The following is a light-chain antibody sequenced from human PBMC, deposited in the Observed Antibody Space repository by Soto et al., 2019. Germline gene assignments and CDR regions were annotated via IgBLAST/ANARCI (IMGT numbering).Light chain of an antibody. CDR2: MSV. Sequence: QSVLTQPASVSGSPGQSITISCTGTSSDVGGYNYVSWYQQHPGKAPKLMIYMSVIGPQGFLIASLPPSLATRASLTISGLQAEDEADYYCSSYTSSSTLRVFGGGTKLTVL. CDR1: SSDVGGYNY. CDR3: SSYTSSSTLRV. J-gene: IGLJ3*02. V-gene: IGLV2-14*01.